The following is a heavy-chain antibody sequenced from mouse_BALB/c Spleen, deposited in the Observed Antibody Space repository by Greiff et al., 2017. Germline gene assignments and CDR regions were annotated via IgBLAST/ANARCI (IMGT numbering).Heavy chain of an antibody. V-gene: IGHV14-3*02. CDR2: IDPANGNT. J-gene: IGHJ4*01. Sequence: VQLQQSGAELVKPGASVKLSCTASGFNIKDTYMHWVKQRPEQGLEWIGRIDPANGNTKYDPKFQGKATITADTSSNTAYLQLSSLTSEDTAVYYCATLAYYGNYVGAMDYWGQGTSVTVSS. CDR3: ATLAYYGNYVGAMDY. CDR1: GFNIKDTY. D-gene: IGHD2-10*01.